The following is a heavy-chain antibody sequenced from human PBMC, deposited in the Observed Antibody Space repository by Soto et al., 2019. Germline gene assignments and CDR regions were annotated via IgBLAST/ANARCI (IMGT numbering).Heavy chain of an antibody. Sequence: QVQLVQSGAEVKKPGSSVKVSCKASGGTFSSYAISWVRQALGQGLEWMGGIIPIFGTADYAQKFQGRVTITADDFTSTAYMELSSLRSEDTAVYYCARHLEGNHYYYGMDVWGQGTTVTVSS. CDR3: ARHLEGNHYYYGMDV. D-gene: IGHD1-1*01. V-gene: IGHV1-69*12. CDR1: GGTFSSYA. CDR2: IIPIFGTA. J-gene: IGHJ6*02.